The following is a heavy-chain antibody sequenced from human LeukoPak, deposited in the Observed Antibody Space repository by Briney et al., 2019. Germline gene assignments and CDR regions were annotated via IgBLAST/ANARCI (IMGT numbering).Heavy chain of an antibody. J-gene: IGHJ4*02. CDR1: GFTFSSYA. D-gene: IGHD3-10*01. V-gene: IGHV3-7*01. CDR3: VGGSGY. Sequence: GASLRLSCAASGFTFSSYAMSWVRQAPGKGLEWVANVKQDGSEKFYLDSVKGRFTISRDNTKKSLYLQMNSLRVEDTAVYYCVGGSGYWGQGALVIVSS. CDR2: VKQDGSEK.